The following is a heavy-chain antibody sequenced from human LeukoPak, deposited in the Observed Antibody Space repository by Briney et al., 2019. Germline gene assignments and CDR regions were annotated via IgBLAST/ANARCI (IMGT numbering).Heavy chain of an antibody. Sequence: PGGSLRLSCAASGFTFSSNYMSWVRQAPGKGLEWVSVIYTGGNTYYAESVKGRFTIARDNSKNTLYLQMSSLRAEDTAVYYCARDTAAGTFGYYYYGMDVWGQGTTVTVSS. CDR2: IYTGGNT. CDR1: GFTFSSNY. V-gene: IGHV3-66*01. J-gene: IGHJ6*02. CDR3: ARDTAAGTFGYYYYGMDV. D-gene: IGHD6-13*01.